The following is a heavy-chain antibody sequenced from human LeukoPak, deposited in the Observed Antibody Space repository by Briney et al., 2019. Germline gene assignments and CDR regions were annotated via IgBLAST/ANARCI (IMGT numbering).Heavy chain of an antibody. CDR3: AGQELCFDY. J-gene: IGHJ4*02. Sequence: ASVKVSCKASGYTFTGYYMHWVRHPPGQGLELMGWINPNSDGTNNAHKFQGRVTMTRATSISTASMELSRSRSDATAASYCAGQELCFDYWGQGTLVTVSS. CDR1: GYTFTGYY. V-gene: IGHV1-2*02. CDR2: INPNSDGT. D-gene: IGHD2-21*01.